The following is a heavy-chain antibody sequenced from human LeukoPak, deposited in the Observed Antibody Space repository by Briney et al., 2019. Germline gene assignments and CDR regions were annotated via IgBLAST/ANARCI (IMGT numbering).Heavy chain of an antibody. CDR2: IIPIFGTA. CDR1: GGTFSSYA. V-gene: IGHV1-69*13. CDR3: ASAPPYGSGSYYIDYYYYGMDV. Sequence: ASVKVSCKASGGTFSSYAISWVRQAPGQGLEWMGGIIPIFGTANYAQKFQGRVTITADESTSTAYMELSSLRSEDTAVYYCASAPPYGSGSYYIDYYYYGMDVWGKGTTVTVSS. D-gene: IGHD3-10*01. J-gene: IGHJ6*04.